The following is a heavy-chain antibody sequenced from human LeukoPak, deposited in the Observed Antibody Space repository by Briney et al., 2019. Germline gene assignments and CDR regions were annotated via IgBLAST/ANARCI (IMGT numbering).Heavy chain of an antibody. J-gene: IGHJ4*02. CDR1: GYSFTSYW. D-gene: IGHD3-22*01. V-gene: IGHV5-51*01. CDR3: ASGGRNDGSATPQFDY. Sequence: GEPLKISCKGSGYSFTSYWIGWVRQMPGKGLEWMGIICPGDSDTRYSPSFQGQVTISADKSISTAYLQWSSLKASDTAMYYCASGGRNDGSATPQFDYWGQGTLVTVSS. CDR2: ICPGDSDT.